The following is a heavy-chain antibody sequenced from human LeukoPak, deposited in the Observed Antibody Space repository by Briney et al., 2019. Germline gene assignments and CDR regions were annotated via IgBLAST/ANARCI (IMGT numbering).Heavy chain of an antibody. Sequence: ASVKVSCKASGYSFIRYHIHWVRQAPGQGLEWMGVLKLYDGSISHAQKFQGRVTMTRDTPTSTVYMELSSLRSEDTAVYYCARGHSNSPFLYWGQGTLVTVSS. CDR2: LKLYDGSI. CDR1: GYSFIRYH. D-gene: IGHD6-6*01. V-gene: IGHV1-46*01. CDR3: ARGHSNSPFLY. J-gene: IGHJ4*02.